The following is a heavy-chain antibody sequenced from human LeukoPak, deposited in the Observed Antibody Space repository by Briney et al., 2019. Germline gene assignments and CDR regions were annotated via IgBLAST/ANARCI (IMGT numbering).Heavy chain of an antibody. J-gene: IGHJ6*02. V-gene: IGHV3-21*01. D-gene: IGHD3-10*01. CDR3: ARDLLGFGELFHYGMDV. CDR2: ISSSSSYI. Sequence: GGSLRLSCAASGFTFSSYGMNWVRQAPGKGLDWVSSISSSSSYIYYADSVKGRFTISRDNAKNSLYLQMNSLRAEDTAVYYCARDLLGFGELFHYGMDVWGQGTTVTVSS. CDR1: GFTFSSYG.